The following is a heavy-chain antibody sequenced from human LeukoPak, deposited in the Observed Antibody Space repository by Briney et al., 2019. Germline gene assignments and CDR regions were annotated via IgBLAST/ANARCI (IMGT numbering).Heavy chain of an antibody. V-gene: IGHV4-4*07. J-gene: IGHJ5*02. CDR3: AREDGYYGDYNWFDP. CDR1: GGSISSYY. Sequence: SETLSLTCTVSGGSISSYYWSWIRQPAGKGLEWIGRIYTSGSTNYNPSLKSRVTMSVDTSKNQFSLKLSSVTAADTAVYYCAREDGYYGDYNWFDPWGQGTLVTVSS. CDR2: IYTSGST. D-gene: IGHD4-17*01.